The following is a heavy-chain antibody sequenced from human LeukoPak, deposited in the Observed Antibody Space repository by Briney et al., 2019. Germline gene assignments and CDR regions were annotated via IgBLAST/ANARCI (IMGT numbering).Heavy chain of an antibody. CDR3: ARGGLVPAAPPGY. CDR2: IYSGGST. CDR1: GFTFSSYA. Sequence: GGSLRLSCAASGFTFSSYAMSWVRQAPGKGLEWVSVIYSGGSTYYADSVKGRFTIFRDNSKNTLYLQMNSLRAEDTAVYYCARGGLVPAAPPGYWGQGTLVTVSS. J-gene: IGHJ4*02. V-gene: IGHV3-53*01. D-gene: IGHD2-2*01.